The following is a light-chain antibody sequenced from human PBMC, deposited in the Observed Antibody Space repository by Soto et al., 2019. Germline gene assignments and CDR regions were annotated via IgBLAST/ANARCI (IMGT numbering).Light chain of an antibody. CDR1: SNDVGFYNY. J-gene: IGLJ1*01. Sequence: QSALTQPASVSGSPGQSITISCSGTSNDVGFYNYVSWYQQHPGKAPKLMIYDVTNRPSGVYNRFSGSKSGNTASLTISGLQTEDEADYFCSSNTRSSTLIFGTGTKLTVL. CDR3: SSNTRSSTLI. V-gene: IGLV2-14*01. CDR2: DVT.